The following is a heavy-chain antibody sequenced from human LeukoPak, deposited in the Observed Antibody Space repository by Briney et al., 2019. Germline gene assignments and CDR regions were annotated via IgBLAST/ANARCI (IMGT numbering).Heavy chain of an antibody. J-gene: IGHJ6*03. CDR2: MNPNSGNT. V-gene: IGHV1-8*01. CDR3: ARVRGYSSGWYYYYYMDV. CDR1: GYTFTSYD. D-gene: IGHD6-19*01. Sequence: ASVKVSCKASGYTFTSYDINWVRQATGQGLEWMGWMNPNSGNTGYAQKFQGRVTMTRNTSISTAYMELSSLRSEDTAVYYCARVRGYSSGWYYYYYMDVWGKGTTVTVPS.